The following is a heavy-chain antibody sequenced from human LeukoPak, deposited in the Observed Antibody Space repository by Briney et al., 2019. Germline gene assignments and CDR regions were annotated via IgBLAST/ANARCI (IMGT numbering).Heavy chain of an antibody. CDR2: IYYSGST. Sequence: SETLSLTCTVSGGSISSYYWSWIRQPPGKGLEWIGYIYYSGSTNYNPSLKSRVTISVDTSKNQFSLKLSSVTAADTAVYYCARDRGGLDSGYRTIWDAFDIWGQGTMVTVSS. J-gene: IGHJ3*02. CDR3: ARDRGGLDSGYRTIWDAFDI. CDR1: GGSISSYY. V-gene: IGHV4-59*01. D-gene: IGHD5-12*01.